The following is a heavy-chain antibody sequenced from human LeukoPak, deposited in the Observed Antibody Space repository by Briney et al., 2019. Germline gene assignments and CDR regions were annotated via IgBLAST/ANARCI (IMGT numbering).Heavy chain of an antibody. CDR2: ISSSSSYI. V-gene: IGHV3-21*01. Sequence: GGSLRLSCAASGFTFSSYSMNWVRQAPGKGLEWVSSISSSSSYIYYADSVKGRFTISRDNAKNSLYLQMNSLRAEDTAVYYCARVAPSGYYYFDYWGQGTLVTVSS. CDR3: ARVAPSGYYYFDY. J-gene: IGHJ4*02. CDR1: GFTFSSYS. D-gene: IGHD3-22*01.